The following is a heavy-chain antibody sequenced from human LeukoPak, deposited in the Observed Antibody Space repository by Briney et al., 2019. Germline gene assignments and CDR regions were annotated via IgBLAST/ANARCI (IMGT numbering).Heavy chain of an antibody. CDR1: GGSFGGYY. CDR3: ARDLGGGYCGGDCYPGTFDY. J-gene: IGHJ4*02. D-gene: IGHD2-21*01. V-gene: IGHV4-34*01. CDR2: INHSGST. Sequence: SETLSLTCAVYGGSFGGYYWSWIRQPPGKGLEWIGEINHSGSTNYNPSLKSRVTISVDTSKNQFSLKLSSVTAADTAVYYCARDLGGGYCGGDCYPGTFDYWGQGTLVTVSS.